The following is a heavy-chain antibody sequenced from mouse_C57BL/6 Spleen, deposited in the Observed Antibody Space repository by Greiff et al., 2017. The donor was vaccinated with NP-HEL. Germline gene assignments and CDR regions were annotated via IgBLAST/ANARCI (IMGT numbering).Heavy chain of an antibody. CDR1: GYAFSSSW. V-gene: IGHV1-82*01. Sequence: VQLQQSGPELVKPGASVKISCKASGYAFSSSWMNWVKQRPGKGLEWIGRIYPGDGDTNYNGKFKGKATLTADKSSSTAYMQLSSLTSEDSAVYFCASYYSNSKPYWGQGTSVTVSS. CDR3: ASYYSNSKPY. J-gene: IGHJ4*01. CDR2: IYPGDGDT. D-gene: IGHD2-5*01.